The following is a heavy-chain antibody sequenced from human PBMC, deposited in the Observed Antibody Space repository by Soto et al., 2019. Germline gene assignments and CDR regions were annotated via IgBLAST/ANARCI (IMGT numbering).Heavy chain of an antibody. D-gene: IGHD2-15*01. V-gene: IGHV2-5*02. J-gene: IGHJ4*02. CDR2: IYWDDVQ. Sequence: QITLRESGPTLVKPTQTPTLTCTISGFSLSTSGVGVGWIRQPPGKSLEWLALIYWDDVQRYSPSLKTRLTITKDTSRSQVVLTMTNMDPVDTATYYCAHSPCSGGTCYPFGYWGQGTLVTVSS. CDR3: AHSPCSGGTCYPFGY. CDR1: GFSLSTSGVG.